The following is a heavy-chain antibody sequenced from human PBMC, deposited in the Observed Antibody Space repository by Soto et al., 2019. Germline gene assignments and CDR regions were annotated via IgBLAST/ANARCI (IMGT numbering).Heavy chain of an antibody. D-gene: IGHD3-22*01. CDR1: GGTFSSYA. V-gene: IGHV1-3*01. Sequence: ASVKVSFKASGGTFSSYAISWLRQAPGQGLEWMGWINAANGDTKYSQKFQGRVTITRDPSAITAYMELSSLRSEDTAVYYCARDWTHYDSSGPGDYWGQGTLVTVSS. J-gene: IGHJ4*02. CDR3: ARDWTHYDSSGPGDY. CDR2: INAANGDT.